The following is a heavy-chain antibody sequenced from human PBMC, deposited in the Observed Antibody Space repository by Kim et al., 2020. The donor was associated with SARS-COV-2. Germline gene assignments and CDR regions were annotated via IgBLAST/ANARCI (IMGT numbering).Heavy chain of an antibody. CDR1: GFTFSSYW. Sequence: GGSLRLSCAASGFTFSSYWMHWVRQAPGKGLVCVSRINSDGSSTSYADSVKGRFTISRDNAKNTLYLQMNSLRAEDTAVYYCARDLRTSPIQLWSYYYYYGMDVWGQGTTVTVSS. J-gene: IGHJ6*02. D-gene: IGHD5-18*01. V-gene: IGHV3-74*01. CDR3: ARDLRTSPIQLWSYYYYYGMDV. CDR2: INSDGSST.